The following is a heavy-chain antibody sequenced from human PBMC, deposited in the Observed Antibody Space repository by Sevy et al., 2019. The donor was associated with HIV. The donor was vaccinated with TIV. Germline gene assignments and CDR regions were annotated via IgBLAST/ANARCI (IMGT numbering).Heavy chain of an antibody. CDR1: GFTVSSNY. V-gene: IGHV3-23*01. D-gene: IGHD6-13*01. Sequence: GGSLRLSCAASGFTVSSNYMSWVRQAPGKGLEWVSAISGRGGSTYYADSVKGRFTISRDNSKNTLYLQMNSLRAEDTALYYCAKELFGAAAAFYWYFDLWGRGTLVTVSS. J-gene: IGHJ2*01. CDR2: ISGRGGST. CDR3: AKELFGAAAAFYWYFDL.